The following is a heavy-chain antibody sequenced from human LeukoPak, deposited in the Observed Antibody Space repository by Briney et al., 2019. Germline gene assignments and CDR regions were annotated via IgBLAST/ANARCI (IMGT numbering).Heavy chain of an antibody. CDR2: ISYDGSNK. V-gene: IGHV3-30-3*01. J-gene: IGHJ6*02. CDR1: GFTLSSYA. CDR3: ARVLRYFDWLPHYYYYGMDV. D-gene: IGHD3-9*01. Sequence: GGSLRLSCAASGFTLSSYAMNWVRQAPGKGLEWVAVISYDGSNKYYADSVKGRFTISRDNSKNTLYLQMNSLRAEDTAVYYCARVLRYFDWLPHYYYYGMDVWGQGTTVTVSS.